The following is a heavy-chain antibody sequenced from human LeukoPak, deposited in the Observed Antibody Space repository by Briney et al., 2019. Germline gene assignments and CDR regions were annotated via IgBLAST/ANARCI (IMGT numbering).Heavy chain of an antibody. CDR3: AKGSSSSRPYYFGS. CDR1: GFTFSSYV. V-gene: IGHV3-23*01. CDR2: VIGSYT. D-gene: IGHD6-13*01. J-gene: IGHJ4*02. Sequence: GGSLRLSCAASGFTFSSYVMSWVRQAPGEGLEWVSAVIGSYTYYADSVKGRFTISRDNSKNTLFLEMNSLRAGDTAVYYCAKGSSSSRPYYFGSWGLGTLDIVSS.